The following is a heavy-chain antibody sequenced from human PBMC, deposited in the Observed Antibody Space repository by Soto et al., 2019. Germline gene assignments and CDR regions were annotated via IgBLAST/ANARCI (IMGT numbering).Heavy chain of an antibody. Sequence: QVQLQESGPGLVKPSGTLSLTCAVSGGSISSSNWWSWVRQPPGKGLEWIGEIYHSGSTNYNPSLEIRVNVSVDKSKYQFSLRLSSVTAADTAVYYCARVGYGDGGAYYYYGMDVWGQGTTVTVSS. CDR2: IYHSGST. CDR1: GGSISSSNW. J-gene: IGHJ6*02. V-gene: IGHV4-4*02. CDR3: ARVGYGDGGAYYYYGMDV. D-gene: IGHD4-17*01.